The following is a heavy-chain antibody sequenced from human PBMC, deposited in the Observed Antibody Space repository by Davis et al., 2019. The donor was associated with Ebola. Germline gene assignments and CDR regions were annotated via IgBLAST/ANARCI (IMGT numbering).Heavy chain of an antibody. CDR2: ISSSSYT. V-gene: IGHV3-11*06. D-gene: IGHD2-2*01. CDR3: ARDKNIVVVPAANGGYYYYGMDV. J-gene: IGHJ6*02. Sequence: GESLKISCAASGFTFSDYYMSWIRQAPGKGLEWVSYISSSSYTNYADSVKGRFTISRDNAKNSLYLQMNSLRAEDTAVYYCARDKNIVVVPAANGGYYYYGMDVWGQGTTVTVSS. CDR1: GFTFSDYY.